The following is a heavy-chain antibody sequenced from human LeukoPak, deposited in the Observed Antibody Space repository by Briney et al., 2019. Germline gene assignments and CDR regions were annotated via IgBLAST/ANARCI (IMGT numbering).Heavy chain of an antibody. V-gene: IGHV1-69*01. J-gene: IGHJ4*02. D-gene: IGHD3-16*02. CDR2: IIPIFGTA. CDR3: ARGPESFKFDY. CDR1: GGTFSSYA. Sequence: ASVKVSCKASGGTFSSYAISWVRQAPGQGLEWMGGIIPIFGTANYAQEFQGRVTITADESTSTAYMELSSLRSEDTAVYYCARGPESFKFDYWGQGTLVTVSS.